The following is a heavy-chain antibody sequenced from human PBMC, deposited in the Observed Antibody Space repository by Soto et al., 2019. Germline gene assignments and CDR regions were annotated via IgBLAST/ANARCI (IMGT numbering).Heavy chain of an antibody. Sequence: LRLSCSASGFTFSSHAMHWVRQAPGQGLEYLSAISRKGDNTYYADSVKGRFTISRDNSKNTLYLQMTSLRTEDTGVYYCVKVIYDSGWYGFYFDYWGQGTLVTVSS. D-gene: IGHD6-19*01. CDR3: VKVIYDSGWYGFYFDY. CDR2: ISRKGDNT. CDR1: GFTFSSHA. J-gene: IGHJ4*02. V-gene: IGHV3-64D*06.